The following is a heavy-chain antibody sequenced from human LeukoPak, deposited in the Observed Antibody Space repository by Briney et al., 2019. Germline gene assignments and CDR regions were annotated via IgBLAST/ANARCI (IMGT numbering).Heavy chain of an antibody. J-gene: IGHJ4*02. CDR1: GFTVSSNY. CDR2: IKQDGSEK. V-gene: IGHV3-7*01. D-gene: IGHD3-22*01. CDR3: ARLGGPGYDSSGYFDY. Sequence: GGSLRLPCAASGFTVSSNYMSWVRQAPGKGLEWVANIKQDGSEKYYVDSVKGRFTISRDNAKNSLYLQMNSLRAEDTAVYYCARLGGPGYDSSGYFDYWGQGTLVTVSS.